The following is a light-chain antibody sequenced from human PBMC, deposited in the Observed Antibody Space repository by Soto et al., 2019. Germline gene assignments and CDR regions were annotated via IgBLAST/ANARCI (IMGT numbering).Light chain of an antibody. Sequence: QSVLTQPPSASRTPGQRVTISCSGSRSNIGSNYVYWYQHLPGTAPKLLIHSNNQRPSGVPDRFSGSKSGTSASLAISGLRSEDEADYYCAAWDDSLSALYVFGTGTKLTVL. J-gene: IGLJ1*01. V-gene: IGLV1-47*02. CDR2: SNN. CDR1: RSNIGSNY. CDR3: AAWDDSLSALYV.